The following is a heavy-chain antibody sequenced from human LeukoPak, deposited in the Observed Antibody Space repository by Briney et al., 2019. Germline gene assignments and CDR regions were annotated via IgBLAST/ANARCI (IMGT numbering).Heavy chain of an antibody. V-gene: IGHV3-66*02. J-gene: IGHJ4*02. Sequence: GGSLRLSCAASGFTVSSNYMSWVRQAPGKGLEWVSVIYSGGSTYYSDSVKGRFTISRDNSKNTLYIQMNSLRAEDTAVYYCARISGYSYVPYYFDYWGQGTLVTVSS. D-gene: IGHD5-18*01. CDR2: IYSGGST. CDR1: GFTVSSNY. CDR3: ARISGYSYVPYYFDY.